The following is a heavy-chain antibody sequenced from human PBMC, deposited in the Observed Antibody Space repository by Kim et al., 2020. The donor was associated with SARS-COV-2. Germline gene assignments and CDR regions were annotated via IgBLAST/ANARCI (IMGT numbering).Heavy chain of an antibody. Sequence: NYNPSLKSRVTLSVDKSKNQFCLRLASVTAADTAVYYCARDRRGASDFDYWGQGTLVTVSS. D-gene: IGHD3-16*01. V-gene: IGHV4-4*07. J-gene: IGHJ4*02. CDR3: ARDRRGASDFDY.